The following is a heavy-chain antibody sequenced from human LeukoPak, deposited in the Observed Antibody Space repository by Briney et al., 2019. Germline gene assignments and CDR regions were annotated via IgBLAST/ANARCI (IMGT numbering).Heavy chain of an antibody. CDR2: ISGSGDST. V-gene: IGHV3-23*01. D-gene: IGHD2/OR15-2a*01. Sequence: HPGGSLRLSCAASGFAFSSYGMSWVRQAPGKGLEWISAISGSGDSTYYADSVKGRFTVSRDNSKNTLYLQMNSLRAEDTAVYYCAREYSNNEYWGQGTLVPVSS. CDR1: GFAFSSYG. J-gene: IGHJ4*02. CDR3: AREYSNNEY.